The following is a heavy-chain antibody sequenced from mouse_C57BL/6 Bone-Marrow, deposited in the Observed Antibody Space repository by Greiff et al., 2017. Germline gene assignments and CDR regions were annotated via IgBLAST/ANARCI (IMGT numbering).Heavy chain of an antibody. V-gene: IGHV5-17*01. CDR3: ARPSYYGNYDY. Sequence: EVKLEESGGGLVKPGGSLKLSCAASGFTFSDYGMHWVRQAPEKGLEWVAYISSGSSTIYYADTVKGRFTISRDNAKNTLFLQMTSLRSEDTAMYYCARPSYYGNYDYWGQGTTLTVSS. CDR2: ISSGSSTI. CDR1: GFTFSDYG. J-gene: IGHJ2*01. D-gene: IGHD2-1*01.